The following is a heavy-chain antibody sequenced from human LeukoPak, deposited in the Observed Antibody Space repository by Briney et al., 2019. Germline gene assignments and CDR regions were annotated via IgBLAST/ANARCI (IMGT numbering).Heavy chain of an antibody. D-gene: IGHD3-22*01. V-gene: IGHV1-69*13. CDR2: IIPICGTA. J-gene: IGHJ4*02. Sequence: SVKVSCKASVGTFRSYAIMWVRQAPGQGLEGMGGIIPICGTANYAQMFQGRVTITADEPTSTAYMEVGSLTCEDTAVYYWARDRTTAYYYDSSGYDYRGQGTLVTVSS. CDR1: VGTFRSYA. CDR3: ARDRTTAYYYDSSGYDY.